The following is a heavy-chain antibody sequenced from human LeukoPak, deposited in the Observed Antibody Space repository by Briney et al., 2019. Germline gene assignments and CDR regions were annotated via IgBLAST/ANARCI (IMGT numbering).Heavy chain of an antibody. J-gene: IGHJ3*02. Sequence: PGGSLRLSCAASGFTFSSYSMNWIRQAPGKGLEWVSSISSSSSYIYYADSLKGRFTISRDNAKNSLYLQMNSLRAEDTAVYYCARGAGSSDAFDIWGQGTMVTVSS. D-gene: IGHD6-13*01. CDR3: ARGAGSSDAFDI. CDR2: ISSSSSYI. V-gene: IGHV3-21*01. CDR1: GFTFSSYS.